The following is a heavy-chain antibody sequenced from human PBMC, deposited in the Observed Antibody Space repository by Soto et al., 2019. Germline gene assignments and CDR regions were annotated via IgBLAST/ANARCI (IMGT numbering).Heavy chain of an antibody. Sequence: SETLSLTCAVYGWSFSGYYWSWIRQPPGKGLEWIGEINHSGNTNYNPSLKSRVTISVDKSKNQFSLKLSSVTAADTAVYYCASQGLPYFDWSPTPLYYMDVWGKGTTVTVSS. CDR3: ASQGLPYFDWSPTPLYYMDV. CDR2: INHSGNT. CDR1: GWSFSGYY. V-gene: IGHV4-34*01. J-gene: IGHJ6*03. D-gene: IGHD3-9*01.